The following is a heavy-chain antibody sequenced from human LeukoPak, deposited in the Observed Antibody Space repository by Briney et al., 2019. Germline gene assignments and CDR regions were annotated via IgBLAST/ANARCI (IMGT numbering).Heavy chain of an antibody. CDR3: ARERTSMDAYYYYYMDV. CDR2: INPNSGGT. D-gene: IGHD5-18*01. Sequence: ASVKVSCKASGYTFTGYYMHWVRQAPGQGLEWMGWINPNSGGTNYAQKFQGRVTMTRDTSISTAYMELSRLRSDDTAVYYRARERTSMDAYYYYYMDVWGKGTTVTVSS. J-gene: IGHJ6*03. V-gene: IGHV1-2*02. CDR1: GYTFTGYY.